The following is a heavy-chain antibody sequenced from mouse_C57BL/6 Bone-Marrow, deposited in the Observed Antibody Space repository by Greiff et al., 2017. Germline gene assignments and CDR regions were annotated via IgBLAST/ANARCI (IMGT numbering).Heavy chain of an antibody. D-gene: IGHD2-4*01. J-gene: IGHJ3*01. CDR1: GYTFTSYG. CDR2: INPRSGNT. V-gene: IGHV1-81*01. Sequence: VTLMESGAELARPGASVKLSCKASGYTFTSYGISWVKQRTGQGLEWIGEINPRSGNTYYNEKFKGKATLTADKSSSPAYMGLRSQTSEDSAVYFCAGGLRRWFAYWGQGTLVTVSA. CDR3: AGGLRRWFAY.